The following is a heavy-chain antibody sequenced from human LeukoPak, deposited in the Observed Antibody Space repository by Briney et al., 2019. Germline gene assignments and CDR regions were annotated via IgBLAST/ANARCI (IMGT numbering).Heavy chain of an antibody. J-gene: IGHJ4*02. CDR2: ISSSGSTI. V-gene: IGHV3-11*01. CDR1: GFTFSDYY. Sequence: GGSLRLSCAASGFTFSDYYMSWLRQAPGKGLEWVSYISSSGSTIYYADSVKGRFTISRDNAKNSLYLQMNSLRAEDTAVYYCARPRHYDILTGLDYWGQGTLVTVSS. CDR3: ARPRHYDILTGLDY. D-gene: IGHD3-9*01.